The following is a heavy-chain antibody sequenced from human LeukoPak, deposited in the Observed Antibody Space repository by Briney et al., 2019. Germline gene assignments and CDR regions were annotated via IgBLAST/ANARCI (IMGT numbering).Heavy chain of an antibody. V-gene: IGHV4-30-2*01. Sequence: SETLSLTCTVSGGSISSGGYYWSWIRQPPGKGLEWIGYIYHSGSTYYNPSLKSRVTISVDTSKNQFSLKLSSVTAADTAVYYCARVLWPHYGMDVWGQGTTVTVSS. CDR2: IYHSGST. CDR1: GGSISSGGYY. J-gene: IGHJ6*02. D-gene: IGHD2-21*01. CDR3: ARVLWPHYGMDV.